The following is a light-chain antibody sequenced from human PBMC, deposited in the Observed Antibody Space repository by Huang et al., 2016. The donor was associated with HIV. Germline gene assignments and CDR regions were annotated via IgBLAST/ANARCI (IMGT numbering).Light chain of an antibody. V-gene: IGKV3-15*01. CDR2: GAS. J-gene: IGKJ2*01. CDR1: RSVGNN. Sequence: IVMTQSPATLSVSPGERVTLSCRASRSVGNNLAWYQQKVGQPPRLLIYGASTRATGIAAGFSGSGSGTDFTLTISSLQSEDFAVYYCQQYNDWPPWYTFGQGTKLEIK. CDR3: QQYNDWPPWYT.